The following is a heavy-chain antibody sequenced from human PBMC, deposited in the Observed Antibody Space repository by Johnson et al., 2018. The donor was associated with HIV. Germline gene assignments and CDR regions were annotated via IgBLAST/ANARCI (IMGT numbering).Heavy chain of an antibody. CDR1: GFTFSSYA. V-gene: IGHV3-30*04. Sequence: QVQLVESGGDVVQPGRSLRLSCAASGFTFSSYAMHWVRQAPGKGLEWVAVSYDGSNKYYVASVKGRFTISRDNAKNSLYLQLNSLRADDTAVYFCARDRFGDSDAFDIWGQGTMVTVSS. J-gene: IGHJ3*02. CDR2: SYDGSNK. CDR3: ARDRFGDSDAFDI. D-gene: IGHD4-17*01.